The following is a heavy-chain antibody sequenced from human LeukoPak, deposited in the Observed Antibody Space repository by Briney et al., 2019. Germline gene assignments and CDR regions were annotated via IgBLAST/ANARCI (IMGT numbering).Heavy chain of an antibody. V-gene: IGHV4-4*07. CDR2: THISGST. Sequence: SETLSLTYTVSGGSITSYYWSWIRQPAGKGLEWIGRTHISGSTNYNPSLKSRVTMSVDTSKNQFSLRLTSVTAAYTAVYYCARHRPGMIITVHLYFDYWGQGTLVTVSS. D-gene: IGHD3-22*01. CDR3: ARHRPGMIITVHLYFDY. CDR1: GGSITSYY. J-gene: IGHJ4*02.